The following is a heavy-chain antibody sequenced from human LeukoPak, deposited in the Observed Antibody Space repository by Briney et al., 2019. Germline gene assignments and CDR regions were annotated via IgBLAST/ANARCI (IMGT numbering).Heavy chain of an antibody. V-gene: IGHV3-64D*06. CDR2: VSSDWGTT. Sequence: GGSLRLSXSASRFSLXXXXXXXVRQAPGKXXEFVSGVSSDWGTTXXXDSARDRFTISRDNSKNTLYLQMSSLRAEDTAIYYCVRGLYGLGWDYWGPGTLVTVSS. D-gene: IGHD3-10*01. J-gene: IGHJ4*02. CDR3: VRGLYGLGWDY. CDR1: RFSLXXXX.